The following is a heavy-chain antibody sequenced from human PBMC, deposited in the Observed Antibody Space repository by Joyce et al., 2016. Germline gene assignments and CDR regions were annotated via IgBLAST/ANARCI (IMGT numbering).Heavy chain of an antibody. D-gene: IGHD3-16*01. J-gene: IGHJ4*02. CDR1: GFTFSNAW. V-gene: IGHV3-15*01. CDR3: GGWRI. CDR2: IKSKANGETT. Sequence: EVQLVESGGGLVEPGGSLRLSGAASGFTFSNAWMTWIRQAPGKGLEWVGFIKSKANGETTGYCAPVKGRFTISRDDSKSIVYLQMNSLKSDDTAVYYCGGWRIWGQGTLVTVSS.